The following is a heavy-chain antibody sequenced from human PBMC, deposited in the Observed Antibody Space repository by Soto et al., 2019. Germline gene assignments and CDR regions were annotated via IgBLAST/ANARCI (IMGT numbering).Heavy chain of an antibody. D-gene: IGHD3-16*01. CDR2: IKSKSDGETT. CDR1: GFSFSDAW. Sequence: EVQLVESGGGLVQPGGSLRLSCAASGFSFSDAWMIWARQAPGKGLQWVGRIKSKSDGETTDYAAPVKGRFAISRDDSKKTVYLRMNSLKTEDTATYFCTTQGGGDDIYFDYWGQGTLVAVSS. CDR3: TTQGGGDDIYFDY. V-gene: IGHV3-15*01. J-gene: IGHJ4*02.